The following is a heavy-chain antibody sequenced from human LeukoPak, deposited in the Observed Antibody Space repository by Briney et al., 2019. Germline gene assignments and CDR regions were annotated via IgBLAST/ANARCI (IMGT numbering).Heavy chain of an antibody. J-gene: IGHJ4*02. Sequence: GGSLRLSCAASGFTFSNFWMTWVRQAPGKGLEWVAHINQDGSEEHYMDSVKARFTISRDNAKNSLSLQMNSLKAEDTAVYYCVRDGGVSGYDLLDYWGQGTLVTVSS. CDR3: VRDGGVSGYDLLDY. D-gene: IGHD5-12*01. CDR2: INQDGSEE. V-gene: IGHV3-7*01. CDR1: GFTFSNFW.